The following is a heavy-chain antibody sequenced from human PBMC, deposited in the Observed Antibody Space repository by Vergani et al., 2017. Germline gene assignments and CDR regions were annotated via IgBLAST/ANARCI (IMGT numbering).Heavy chain of an antibody. J-gene: IGHJ6*04. CDR2: ISRNSGSI. D-gene: IGHD6-19*01. Sequence: EVQLLESGGGLVQPGGSLRLSCAASGFTFDDYAMHWVRQAPGKGREWVSGISRNSGSIGYADSVKCRFTISRDNSKKSLYLQMNSLRAEDTALYYCAKDGDGSGLMDVWGKACTVTVPS. V-gene: IGHV3-9*01. CDR3: AKDGDGSGLMDV. CDR1: GFTFDDYA.